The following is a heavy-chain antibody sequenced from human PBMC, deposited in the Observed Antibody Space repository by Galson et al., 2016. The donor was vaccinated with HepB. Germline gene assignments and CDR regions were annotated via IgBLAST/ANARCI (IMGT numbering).Heavy chain of an antibody. CDR3: AKDHHDYGDSWYFDL. V-gene: IGHV3-23*01. CDR2: ITRSGGDT. D-gene: IGHD4-17*01. J-gene: IGHJ2*01. CDR1: GFTFNTFS. Sequence: SLRLSCAASGFTFNTFSMNWVRQAPGKGLEWVSSITRSGGDTYYADSVKGRFTISRDNSKNTLYLQMNSLRPEDTALYYCAKDHHDYGDSWYFDLCGRGTLVTVSS.